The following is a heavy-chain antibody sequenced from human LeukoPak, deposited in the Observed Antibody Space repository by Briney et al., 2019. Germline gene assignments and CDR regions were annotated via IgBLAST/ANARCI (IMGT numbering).Heavy chain of an antibody. CDR1: GGSISSYY. CDR2: IYYSGST. Sequence: PSETLSLTCTVSGGSISSYYWSWIRQPPGKGLEWIGYIYYSGSTNYNPSLKSRVTISVDTSKNQFSLKLSSVTAADTAVYYCARSWGTAFDYWGQGILVTVSS. V-gene: IGHV4-59*01. J-gene: IGHJ4*02. CDR3: ARSWGTAFDY. D-gene: IGHD3-16*01.